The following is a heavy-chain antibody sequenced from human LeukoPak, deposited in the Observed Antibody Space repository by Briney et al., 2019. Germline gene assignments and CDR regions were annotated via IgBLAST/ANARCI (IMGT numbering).Heavy chain of an antibody. CDR2: INPNSGGT. Sequence: GASVKVSCKASGYTFTGYYMHWVRQAPGQGLEWMGWINPNSGGTNYAQKFQGRVTMTRDTSISTAYMELSRLRSDDTAVYYCARGGCSSTSCYSPWFDPWGQGTLVTVSS. V-gene: IGHV1-2*02. CDR3: ARGGCSSTSCYSPWFDP. J-gene: IGHJ5*02. D-gene: IGHD2-2*01. CDR1: GYTFTGYY.